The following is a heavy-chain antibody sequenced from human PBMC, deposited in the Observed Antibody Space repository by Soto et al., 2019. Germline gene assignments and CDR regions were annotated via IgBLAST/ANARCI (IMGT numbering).Heavy chain of an antibody. J-gene: IGHJ3*02. CDR3: ARGGVQYAFDI. D-gene: IGHD1-26*01. V-gene: IGHV3-53*02. Sequence: EVQLVETGGGQIQPGGSLRLSCAASGFVVDRTYMTWVRQATGKELEWVSVIYSGGGTYYADSVEGRFTISRDTSKNTLHLPMNDLRAEDTALYYCARGGVQYAFDIWGQGTMVTVSS. CDR2: IYSGGGT. CDR1: GFVVDRTY.